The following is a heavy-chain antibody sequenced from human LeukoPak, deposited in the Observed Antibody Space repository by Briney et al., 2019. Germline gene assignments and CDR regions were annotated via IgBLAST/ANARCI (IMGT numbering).Heavy chain of an antibody. J-gene: IGHJ4*02. Sequence: PSETLSLTCAVYGGSFSGYYWSWIRQPPGKGLEWIGYIYYSGSTNYNPSLKSRVTISVDTSKNQFSLKLSSVTAADTAVYYCARGSNDYYGSGSYLVYWGQGTLVTVSS. V-gene: IGHV4-59*12. CDR3: ARGSNDYYGSGSYLVY. CDR1: GGSFSGYY. CDR2: IYYSGST. D-gene: IGHD3-10*01.